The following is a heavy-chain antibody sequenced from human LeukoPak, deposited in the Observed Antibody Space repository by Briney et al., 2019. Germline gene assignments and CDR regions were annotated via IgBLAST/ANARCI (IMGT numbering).Heavy chain of an antibody. D-gene: IGHD4-17*01. CDR2: INHSGST. J-gene: IGHJ4*02. CDR3: ARATRVTVTTSIDY. Sequence: SETLSLTCAVYGGSFSGYYWSWIRQPPGKGLEWIGEINHSGSTNYNPSLKSRVTISVDTSKNQFSLELSSVTAADTAVYYCARATRVTVTTSIDYWGQGTLVTVSS. V-gene: IGHV4-34*01. CDR1: GGSFSGYY.